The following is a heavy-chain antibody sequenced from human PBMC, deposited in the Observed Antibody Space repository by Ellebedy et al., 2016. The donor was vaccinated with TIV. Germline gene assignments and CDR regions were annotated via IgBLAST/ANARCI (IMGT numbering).Heavy chain of an antibody. J-gene: IGHJ3*01. D-gene: IGHD3-16*01. V-gene: IGHV4-59*01. CDR1: GGSLSDNY. CDR3: VSSASMDAFDL. Sequence: SETLSLTCAVSGGSLSDNYWTWIRQPPGKGLEWLGYLYYTGSTNYNPSLKSRVTISVNTPRNQFSLKLSSVTAADTAVYYCVSSASMDAFDLWGQGTMVTVSS. CDR2: LYYTGST.